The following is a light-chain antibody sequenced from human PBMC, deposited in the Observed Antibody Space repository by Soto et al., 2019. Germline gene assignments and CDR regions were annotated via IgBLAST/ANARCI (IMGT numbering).Light chain of an antibody. J-gene: IGLJ3*02. V-gene: IGLV2-14*01. Sequence: QSALSQPASVSGSPGQSLTISCTGGSSDIGDFPYVSWYQQHPGKAPKLLISEVSVRPSGVSPRFSGSKSGNTASLTISGLQVEYEPNCFCSSYTRSSALEVFCGGTKLTLL. CDR3: SSYTRSSALEV. CDR1: SSDIGDFPY. CDR2: EVS.